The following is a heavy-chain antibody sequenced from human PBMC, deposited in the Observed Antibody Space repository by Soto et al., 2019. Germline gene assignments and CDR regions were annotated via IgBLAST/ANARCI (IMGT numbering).Heavy chain of an antibody. D-gene: IGHD1-26*01. CDR2: NSYSGST. J-gene: IGHJ4*02. Sequence: QVQLQESGPGLVKPSETLSLTCTVTGGSTSGYYWSWLRQPPGKGLEWIGYNSYSGSTDYNPSLKSRVTIQVDTSKNQFSLKLSSATAADTAVYYCARHGGSYSFDYWGQGTLVTVSS. V-gene: IGHV4-59*08. CDR3: ARHGGSYSFDY. CDR1: GGSTSGYY.